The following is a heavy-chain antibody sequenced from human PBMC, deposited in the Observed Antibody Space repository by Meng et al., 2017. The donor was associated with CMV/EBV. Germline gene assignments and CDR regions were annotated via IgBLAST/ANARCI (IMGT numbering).Heavy chain of an antibody. Sequence: QVQLGQSGAEVKKPGASLKVSCKASGYTFTGYYMHWVRQAPGQGLEWMGWINPNSGGTNYAQKFQGRVTMTRDTSISTAYMELSRLRSDDTAVYYCARVARYYDFWSGYYKPWFDPWGQGTLVTVSS. J-gene: IGHJ5*02. CDR3: ARVARYYDFWSGYYKPWFDP. V-gene: IGHV1-2*02. CDR2: INPNSGGT. CDR1: GYTFTGYY. D-gene: IGHD3-3*01.